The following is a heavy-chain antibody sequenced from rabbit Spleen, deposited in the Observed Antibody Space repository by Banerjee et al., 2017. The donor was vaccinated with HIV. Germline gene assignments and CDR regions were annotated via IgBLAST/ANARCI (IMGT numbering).Heavy chain of an antibody. D-gene: IGHD8-1*01. CDR2: IAGSSSGFT. Sequence: QSLEESGGGLVQPEGSLALTCKASGFSFSSSDYICWVRQAPGKGLEWISCIAGSSSGFTYSATWTKGRFIIAKTSATTVTLQMTSLTAADTATYFCARDTGSSLSSYGMDLWGQGTLVTVS. J-gene: IGHJ6*01. V-gene: IGHV1S40*01. CDR3: ARDTGSSLSSYGMDL. CDR1: GFSFSSSDY.